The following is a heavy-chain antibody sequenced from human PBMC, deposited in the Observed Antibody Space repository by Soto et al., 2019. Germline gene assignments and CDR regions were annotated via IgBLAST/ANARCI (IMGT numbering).Heavy chain of an antibody. D-gene: IGHD3-3*02. CDR3: ARAFASKKYYIDS. V-gene: IGHV1-69*01. CDR2: IIPIFGSA. J-gene: IGHJ4*02. CDR1: GGTFNSYI. Sequence: QVQLVQSGAEVKKPGSSVKVSCKTSGGTFNSYIITWVRQAPGQGLEWMGGIIPIFGSADYAQKLQGRVTITADESTSTAYMELSSLRSEDTAVYYCARAFASKKYYIDSWGQGTQVTVSS.